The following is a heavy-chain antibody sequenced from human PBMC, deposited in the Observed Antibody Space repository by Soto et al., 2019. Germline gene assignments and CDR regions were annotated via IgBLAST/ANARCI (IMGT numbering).Heavy chain of an antibody. J-gene: IGHJ4*02. CDR1: GFTFSSYS. CDR2: ISSSSSYI. Sequence: LGGSLRLSCAASGFTFSSYSMNWVRQAPGKGLEWVSSISSSSSYIYYADSVKGRFTISRDNAKNSLYLQMNSLRAEDTAVYYCASWKGMATTPVDYWGQGTLVTVSS. CDR3: ASWKGMATTPVDY. V-gene: IGHV3-21*01. D-gene: IGHD5-12*01.